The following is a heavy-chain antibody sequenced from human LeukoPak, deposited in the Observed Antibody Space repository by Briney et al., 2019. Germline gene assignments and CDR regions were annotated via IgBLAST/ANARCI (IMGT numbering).Heavy chain of an antibody. CDR1: GGSISSGSYY. V-gene: IGHV4-61*02. CDR2: IYTSGST. D-gene: IGHD6-13*01. CDR3: ARERGSWSDY. Sequence: SQTLSLTCTVSGGSISSGSYYLSWIRQPAGKGLEWIGRIYTSGSTNYNPSLKSRVTISVDTSKNQFSLKLSSVTAADTAVYYCARERGSWSDYWGQGTLVTVSS. J-gene: IGHJ4*02.